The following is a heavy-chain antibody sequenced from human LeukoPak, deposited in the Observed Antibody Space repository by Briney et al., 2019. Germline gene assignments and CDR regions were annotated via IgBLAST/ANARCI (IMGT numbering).Heavy chain of an antibody. V-gene: IGHV1-2*02. CDR1: AYTFAGDY. CDR3: AREVSYGAGFDY. J-gene: IGHJ4*02. CDR2: INPKSGGA. Sequence: ASVKVSCKASAYTFAGDYMKWVRKAPGQGIGWMGWINPKSGGANYAQKFQGRVTMTRETSISTAYMELSRLRSDDTAVYYGAREVSYGAGFDYWGQGTLVTVSS. D-gene: IGHD3-10*01.